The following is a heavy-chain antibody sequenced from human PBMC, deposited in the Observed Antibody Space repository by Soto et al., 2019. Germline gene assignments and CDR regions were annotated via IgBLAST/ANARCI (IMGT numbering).Heavy chain of an antibody. J-gene: IGHJ4*02. Sequence: PSETLSLTCTFSVVSISSGGYYCSWIRQHPGKGLEWIGYIYYSGSTYYNPSLKSRVTISVDTSKNQFSLKLSSVTAADTAVYYCARAHYRGNGECWGQGTLVIVSS. D-gene: IGHD4-17*01. CDR1: VVSISSGGYY. CDR2: IYYSGST. CDR3: ARAHYRGNGEC. V-gene: IGHV4-31*03.